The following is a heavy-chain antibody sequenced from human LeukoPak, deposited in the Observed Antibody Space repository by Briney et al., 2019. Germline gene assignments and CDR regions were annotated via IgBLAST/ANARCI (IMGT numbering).Heavy chain of an antibody. Sequence: AGGSLRLSCAASGFTFSSYNMNWVRHAPGKGLERVSTLIGSDGDTYYADSVKGRFTISRDNSKNTLYLQMNSLRADDTAIYYCAKISSGPGNLYGMDVWGQGTTVTVSS. CDR2: LIGSDGDT. D-gene: IGHD3-10*01. CDR1: GFTFSSYN. V-gene: IGHV3-23*01. J-gene: IGHJ6*02. CDR3: AKISSGPGNLYGMDV.